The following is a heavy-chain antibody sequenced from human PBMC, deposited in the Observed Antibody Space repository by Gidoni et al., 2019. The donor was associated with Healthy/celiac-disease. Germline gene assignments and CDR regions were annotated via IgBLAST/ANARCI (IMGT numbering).Heavy chain of an antibody. V-gene: IGHV1-69*04. Sequence: QVQLAQSGAEVKQPGSSLKLSCKPSGGTFSSYAISWVRQAPGQGLEWMGMIIPILGIANYAQKFQGRVTITADKSTSTAYMELSSLRSEDTAVYYCARNVRDIVVVVAATEGNWFDPWGQGTLVTVSS. J-gene: IGHJ5*02. D-gene: IGHD2-15*01. CDR1: GGTFSSYA. CDR3: ARNVRDIVVVVAATEGNWFDP. CDR2: IIPILGIA.